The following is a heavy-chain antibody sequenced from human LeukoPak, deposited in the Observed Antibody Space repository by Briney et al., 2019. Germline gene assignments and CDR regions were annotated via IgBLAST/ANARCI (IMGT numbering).Heavy chain of an antibody. CDR1: GFTFSVAA. V-gene: IGHV3-23*01. CDR3: AKDGSITAAGGFDP. CDR2: IGASGEST. D-gene: IGHD6-13*01. Sequence: PGGSLRLSCAASGFTFSVAAMTWVRQAPGKGLEWVSLIGASGESTYYADSVKGRFTISRDKSKNTLDLQMNSLRAEDTAVYYCAKDGSITAAGGFDPWGQGTLATVSS. J-gene: IGHJ5*02.